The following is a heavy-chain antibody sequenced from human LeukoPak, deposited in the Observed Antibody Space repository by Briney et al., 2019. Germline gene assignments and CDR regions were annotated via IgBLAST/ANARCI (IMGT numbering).Heavy chain of an antibody. D-gene: IGHD5-18*01. V-gene: IGHV3-9*01. CDR2: ISWNSGSI. CDR3: AKDSAWIQFND. Sequence: PGRSLRLSCAASGFTFDDYAMHWVRQVPGKGLEWVSGISWNSGSIGYADSVKGRFTISRDNAKNSLYLQMNSLRAEDTAIYHCAKDSAWIQFNDWGQGTLVTVSS. J-gene: IGHJ4*02. CDR1: GFTFDDYA.